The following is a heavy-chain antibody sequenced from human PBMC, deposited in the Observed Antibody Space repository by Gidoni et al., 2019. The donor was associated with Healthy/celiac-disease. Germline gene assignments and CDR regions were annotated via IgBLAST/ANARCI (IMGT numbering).Heavy chain of an antibody. D-gene: IGHD6-19*01. Sequence: QVQLVESGGGVVQPGRSLRLSCAASGFTFSSYGMHWVRQAPGKGLEWVAVISYDGSNKYYADSVKGRFTISRDNSKNTLYLQMNSLRAEDTAVYYCAKDGWYWGQGTLVTVSS. J-gene: IGHJ4*02. CDR1: GFTFSSYG. CDR3: AKDGWY. V-gene: IGHV3-30*18. CDR2: ISYDGSNK.